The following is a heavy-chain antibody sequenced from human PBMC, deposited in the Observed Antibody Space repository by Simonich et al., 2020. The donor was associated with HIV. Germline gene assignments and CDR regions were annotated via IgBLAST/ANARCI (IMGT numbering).Heavy chain of an antibody. Sequence: QVQLQESGPGLVKPSETLSLTCAVSGYSVSSAYYWGWIRQPPGKGQEWIGTYHHGTSHNTPSLKSRLTISVDMSKNQVYLNLSSVTAADTAVYYCGRTNYSSGIDYWGQGTLVTVSS. V-gene: IGHV4-38-2*01. D-gene: IGHD3-10*01. CDR3: GRTNYSSGIDY. J-gene: IGHJ4*02. CDR2: YHHGTS. CDR1: GYSVSSAYY.